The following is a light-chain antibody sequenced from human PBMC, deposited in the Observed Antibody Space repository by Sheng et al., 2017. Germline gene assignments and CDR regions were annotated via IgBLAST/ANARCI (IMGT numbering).Light chain of an antibody. CDR1: SGDVAASNF. CDR3: SSFSRSNTWV. Sequence: QSALTQPPSASGSPGQSVTFSCTGTSGDVAASNFVSWYQHHPGRAPKLMIYEVTKRPPGVPSRFSGSKSGNTASLTVSGLQAEDEADYYCSSFSRSNTWVFGGGTKLTVL. V-gene: IGLV2-8*01. CDR2: EVT. J-gene: IGLJ3*02.